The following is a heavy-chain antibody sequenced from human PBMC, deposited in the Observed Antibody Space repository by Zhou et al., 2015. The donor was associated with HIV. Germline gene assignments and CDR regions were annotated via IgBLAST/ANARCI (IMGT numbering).Heavy chain of an antibody. V-gene: IGHV1-69*01. CDR2: IIPSFDTK. D-gene: IGHD6-19*01. CDR3: ARGGSGYSSGWYGRR. J-gene: IGHJ4*02. Sequence: QVQLVQSGAEVKKPGSSVKVSCTGPRDTFNNYPISWVRQAPGQGLEWMGGIIPSFDTKNYAQKFLGRLTITADESTSTAYMELSSLRSEDTAVYYCARGGSGYSSGWYGRRWGQGNPGHRLL. CDR1: RDTFNNYP.